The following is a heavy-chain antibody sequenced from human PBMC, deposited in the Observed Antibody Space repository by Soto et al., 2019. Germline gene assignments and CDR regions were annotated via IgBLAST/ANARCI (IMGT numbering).Heavy chain of an antibody. CDR2: ISSSGNTI. CDR3: AKMSSENCYDPVFS. Sequence: QVQLVESGGGVVKTSGSLRIACAASGFTFSDYYMSWVRQAPGKGLEWVSYISSSGNTIYYADSVKGRFTIPRDNAKNSVYLQMNSLRAEDTALYFWAKMSSENCYDPVFSWGQGTLVTVSS. J-gene: IGHJ5*02. V-gene: IGHV3-11*01. D-gene: IGHD2-21*01. CDR1: GFTFSDYY.